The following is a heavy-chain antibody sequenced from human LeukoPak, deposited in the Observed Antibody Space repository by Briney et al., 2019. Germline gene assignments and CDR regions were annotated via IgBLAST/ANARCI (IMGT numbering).Heavy chain of an antibody. J-gene: IGHJ3*02. CDR2: IYTSGST. V-gene: IGHV4-4*07. Sequence: SETLSLTCTVSGGSISSYYWSWIRQPAGKGLEWIGRIYTSGSTNYNPSLKSRVTMSVDTSKNQFSLKLSSVTAADTAVYYCARLGGLRYFDWLRGVGAFDIWGQGTMVTVSS. D-gene: IGHD3-9*01. CDR3: ARLGGLRYFDWLRGVGAFDI. CDR1: GGSISSYY.